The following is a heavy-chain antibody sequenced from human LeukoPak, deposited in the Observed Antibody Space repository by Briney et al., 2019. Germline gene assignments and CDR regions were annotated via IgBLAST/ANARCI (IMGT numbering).Heavy chain of an antibody. Sequence: SETLSLTCSVSGGSISGYYWTWIRQPAGKGLEWIGRVYTSGSTHYNPSLKTLLTMSVDTSKNQFSLKLSSVTAADTAVYYCARLITGTTTAFDIWGQGTMVTVSS. CDR2: VYTSGST. CDR3: ARLITGTTTAFDI. V-gene: IGHV4-4*07. J-gene: IGHJ3*02. D-gene: IGHD1-7*01. CDR1: GGSISGYY.